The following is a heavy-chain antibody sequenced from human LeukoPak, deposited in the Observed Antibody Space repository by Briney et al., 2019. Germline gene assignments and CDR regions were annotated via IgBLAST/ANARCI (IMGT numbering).Heavy chain of an antibody. CDR3: AKGYCSSTSCSYYFDY. CDR2: ISGSGGST. D-gene: IGHD2-2*01. J-gene: IGHJ4*02. V-gene: IGHV3-23*01. CDR1: GFTFSSYA. Sequence: GGSLRLSCAASGFTFSSYAMSWVRRAPGKGLEWVSAISGSGGSTYYADSVKGRFTISRDNSKNTLYLQMNSLRAEDTAVYYCAKGYCSSTSCSYYFDYWGQGTLVTVSS.